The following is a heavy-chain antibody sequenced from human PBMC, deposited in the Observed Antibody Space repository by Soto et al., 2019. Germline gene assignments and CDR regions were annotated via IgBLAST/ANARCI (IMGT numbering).Heavy chain of an antibody. Sequence: QVQLQQSGPGLVKPSETLSLTCTVSGGSVGSGSKYWTWIRQPPGKGLEWIGFIYYSGSTDYNPSLKSRVTISADTSKNQFSLKLRSVTAADTAVYYCARGLPIFGVVTSPYYFDYWGQGTLVTVSS. CDR2: IYYSGST. D-gene: IGHD3-3*01. J-gene: IGHJ4*02. V-gene: IGHV4-61*01. CDR3: ARGLPIFGVVTSPYYFDY. CDR1: GGSVGSGSKY.